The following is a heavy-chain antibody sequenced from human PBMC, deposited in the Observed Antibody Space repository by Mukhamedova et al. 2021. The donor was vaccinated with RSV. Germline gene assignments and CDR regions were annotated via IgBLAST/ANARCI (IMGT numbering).Heavy chain of an antibody. CDR2: ISSSSSYI. CDR3: AKDFWSGPYYFDY. V-gene: IGHV3-21*01. D-gene: IGHD3-3*01. Sequence: GKGLEWVSSISSSSSYIYYADSVKGRFTISRDNAKNSLYLQMNSLRAEDTAVYYCAKDFWSGPYYFDYWGQGTLVTVSS. J-gene: IGHJ4*02.